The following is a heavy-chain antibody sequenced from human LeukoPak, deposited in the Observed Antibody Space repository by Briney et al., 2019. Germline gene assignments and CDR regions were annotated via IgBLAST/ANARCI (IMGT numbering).Heavy chain of an antibody. D-gene: IGHD6-13*01. V-gene: IGHV1-46*01. Sequence: ASVKVSCKASGYTFTSYYMHWVRQAPGQGLEWMGIINPSGGSTSYAQKFQGRVTMTRDTSTSTVYMELSSLRSEDTAMYYCARVAAADYFDYWGQGTLVTVSS. J-gene: IGHJ4*02. CDR3: ARVAAADYFDY. CDR2: INPSGGST. CDR1: GYTFTSYY.